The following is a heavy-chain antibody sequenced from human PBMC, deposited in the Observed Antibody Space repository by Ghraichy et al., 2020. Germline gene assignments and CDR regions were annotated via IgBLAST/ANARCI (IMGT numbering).Heavy chain of an antibody. D-gene: IGHD3-22*01. Sequence: GGSLRLSCAASGFTFSSYAMHWVRQAPGKGLEWVAVISYDGSNKYYADSVKGRFTISRDNSKNTLYLQMNSLRAEDTAVYYCARGRHYYDSSGYYYLSGYWGQGTLVTVSS. V-gene: IGHV3-30-3*01. CDR2: ISYDGSNK. CDR1: GFTFSSYA. CDR3: ARGRHYYDSSGYYYLSGY. J-gene: IGHJ4*02.